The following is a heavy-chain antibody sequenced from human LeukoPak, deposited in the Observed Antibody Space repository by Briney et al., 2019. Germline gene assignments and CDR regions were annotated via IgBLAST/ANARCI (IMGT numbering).Heavy chain of an antibody. V-gene: IGHV4-61*01. CDR1: GGSVSSGSYY. CDR3: ARHSSYYGMDV. Sequence: PSETLSLTCTVSGGSVSSGSYYWSWIRQPPGKGLEWIGYIYYSGSTNYNPSLKSRVTISVDTSKNQFSLKLSSVTAADTAVYYCARHSSYYGMDVCGQGTTVTVSS. CDR2: IYYSGST. J-gene: IGHJ6*02.